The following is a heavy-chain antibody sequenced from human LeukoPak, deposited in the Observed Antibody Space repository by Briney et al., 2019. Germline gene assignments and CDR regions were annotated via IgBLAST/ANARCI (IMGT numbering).Heavy chain of an antibody. CDR2: INPNSGGT. J-gene: IGHJ4*02. Sequence: ASVKVSCKASRYTFTGYYMHWVRQAPGQGLEWMGWINPNSGGTNYAQKFQGRVTMTRDTSISTAYMELSRLRSDDTAVYYCARGGKIAVKGQLLLLFWGQGTLVTVSS. CDR3: ARGGKIAVKGQLLLLF. D-gene: IGHD2-15*01. V-gene: IGHV1-2*02. CDR1: RYTFTGYY.